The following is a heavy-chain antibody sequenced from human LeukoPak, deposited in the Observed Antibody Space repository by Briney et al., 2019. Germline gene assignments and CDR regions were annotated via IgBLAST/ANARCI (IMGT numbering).Heavy chain of an antibody. CDR2: IIPIFGTA. CDR1: GGTFSSYA. D-gene: IGHD3-22*01. CDR3: ARGPGDSSGYWGYNWFDP. V-gene: IGHV1-69*05. Sequence: SVKVSCKASGGTFSSYAISWVRQAPGQGLEWMGGIIPIFGTANYAQKFQGRVTITTDESTSTAYTELSSLRSEDTAVYYCARGPGDSSGYWGYNWFDPWGQGTLVTVSS. J-gene: IGHJ5*02.